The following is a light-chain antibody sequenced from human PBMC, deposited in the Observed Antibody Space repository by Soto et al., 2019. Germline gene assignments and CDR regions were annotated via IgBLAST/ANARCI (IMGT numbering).Light chain of an antibody. CDR3: QQYVHWPPAT. Sequence: EIVVTQSPATLSVSPGERVTLSCRASQSVSSSLAWYQQRPGQAPRLLIYDTSTRAHGIAERFSGRGSGTAFTLTISSLQSEEVAVYYCQQYVHWPPATFGKGTTVEIK. J-gene: IGKJ1*01. CDR2: DTS. V-gene: IGKV3-15*01. CDR1: QSVSSS.